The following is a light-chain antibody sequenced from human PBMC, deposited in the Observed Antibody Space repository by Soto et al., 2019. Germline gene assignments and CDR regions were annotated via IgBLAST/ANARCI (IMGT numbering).Light chain of an antibody. V-gene: IGLV1-44*01. J-gene: IGLJ2*01. CDR3: STWDDSLDGLI. CDR1: SSNIKTNG. CDR2: SNS. Sequence: QSVLAQPPSASGTPGQTVTISCSGGSSNIKTNGVSWYQQVPGAAPKLLIYSNSQRPSGAPDRFSGSKSGTSASLAISGLQSEDGATYPCSTWDDSLDGLIFGGGTKVTVL.